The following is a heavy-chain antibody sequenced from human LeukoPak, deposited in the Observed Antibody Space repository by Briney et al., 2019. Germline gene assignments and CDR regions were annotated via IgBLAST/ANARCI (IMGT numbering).Heavy chain of an antibody. CDR1: GFTVSDNY. J-gene: IGHJ4*02. D-gene: IGHD5-12*01. V-gene: IGHV3-53*01. Sequence: GGSLRLSCAASGFTVSDNYMSWVRQAPGKGLEWVSVIYSYGSTYYADSVKGRVTTSRDNSRNTLYLQMSSLRAEDTAVYYCAKSLIGSGYGWAPFDYWGQGTLVTVSS. CDR2: IYSYGST. CDR3: AKSLIGSGYGWAPFDY.